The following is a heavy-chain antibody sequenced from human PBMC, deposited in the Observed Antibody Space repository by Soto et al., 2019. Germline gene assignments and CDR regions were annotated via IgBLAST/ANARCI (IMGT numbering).Heavy chain of an antibody. Sequence: QDQLVQSGAEVKKPGSSVKVSCKASGGTFSSHTFSWVRQAPGQRLEWMGRIIPALGTATDAQKFQGRVTITAVESATTVYMELNSLRSEDTAVYYCARPDFGDYWYFDLWGRGTLVTVSS. CDR2: IIPALGTA. J-gene: IGHJ2*01. CDR1: GGTFSSHT. D-gene: IGHD4-17*01. V-gene: IGHV1-69*08. CDR3: ARPDFGDYWYFDL.